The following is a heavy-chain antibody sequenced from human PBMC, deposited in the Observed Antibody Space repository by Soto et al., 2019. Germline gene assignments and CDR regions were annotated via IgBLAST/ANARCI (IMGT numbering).Heavy chain of an antibody. Sequence: GRSLRLSCAASGFTFSDYGMHWVRQAPGKGLAWVAVISYDGSNKYYADSVKGRFTISRDDCKNTLYLQMNSLRSEDTALYSCGKDSPVADYWGQGTLGTVSS. V-gene: IGHV3-30*18. J-gene: IGHJ4*02. CDR1: GFTFSDYG. CDR2: ISYDGSNK. CDR3: GKDSPVADY.